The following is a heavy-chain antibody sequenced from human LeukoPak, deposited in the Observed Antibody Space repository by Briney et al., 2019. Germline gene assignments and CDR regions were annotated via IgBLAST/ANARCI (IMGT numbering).Heavy chain of an antibody. CDR3: ARVRSLDY. Sequence: WASVKVSCKPSGYTFTGYYIHWVRPAPGQGVEWMGWINSNSGATNYAQKFQGRVTMTRDTSITTAYMELSSLRSDDTAVYYCARVRSLDYWGQGTLVTVSS. V-gene: IGHV1-2*02. CDR2: INSNSGAT. J-gene: IGHJ4*02. CDR1: GYTFTGYY.